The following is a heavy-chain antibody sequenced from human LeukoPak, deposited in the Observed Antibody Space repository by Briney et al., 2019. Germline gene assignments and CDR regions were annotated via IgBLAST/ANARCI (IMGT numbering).Heavy chain of an antibody. J-gene: IGHJ4*02. D-gene: IGHD1-26*01. CDR1: GFIFSNNW. CDR2: IKGDGSEK. Sequence: GGSLRLSCAASGFIFSNNWMSWVRQAPGKGLEWVANIKGDGSEKYYVDSVKGRFTISRDNTRNSLYLQMNSLRADDTATYYCARDDFSGSYCDWGQGTLVTVSS. CDR3: ARDDFSGSYCD. V-gene: IGHV3-7*01.